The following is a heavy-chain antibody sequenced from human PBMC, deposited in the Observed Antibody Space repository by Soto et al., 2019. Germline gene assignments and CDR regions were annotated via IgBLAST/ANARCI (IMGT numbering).Heavy chain of an antibody. CDR2: LSGSGAST. D-gene: IGHD6-19*01. V-gene: IGHV3-23*01. CDR3: AKRGSSGCDC. CDR1: GFTFSNNA. Sequence: GGSLRLSCAASGFTFSNNAMNWVRQAPGKGLEWVSALSGSGASTYYADSVKGRLTISRDNSKNTLYLQMNSLRAEDTAVYFCAKRGSSGCDCWGQGTLVTAPQ. J-gene: IGHJ4*02.